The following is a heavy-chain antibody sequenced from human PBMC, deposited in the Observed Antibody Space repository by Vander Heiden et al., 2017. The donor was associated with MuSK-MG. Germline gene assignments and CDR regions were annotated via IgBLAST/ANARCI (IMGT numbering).Heavy chain of an antibody. V-gene: IGHV3-30*18. CDR3: AKDWGCSNSALQYCYYGMDV. CDR2: ISYDGSNK. D-gene: IGHD2-15*01. Sequence: QVQLVESGGGVVQPGRSLRLSCAASGFTFSSYGMHGVRQAPGKGLEWVAVISYDGSNKYYADSVKGRFTISRDNSKNTLYLQMNSLRAEDTAVYYCAKDWGCSNSALQYCYYGMDVWGQGTTVTVSS. J-gene: IGHJ6*02. CDR1: GFTFSSYG.